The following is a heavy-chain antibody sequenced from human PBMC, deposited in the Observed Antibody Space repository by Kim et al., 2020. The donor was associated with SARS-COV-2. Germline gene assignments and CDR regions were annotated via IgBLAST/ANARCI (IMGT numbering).Heavy chain of an antibody. V-gene: IGHV4-39*01. CDR2: IYYSGST. CDR1: GGSISSSSYY. D-gene: IGHD3-10*01. Sequence: SETLSLTCTVSGGSISSSSYYWGWIRQPPGKGLEWIGSIYYSGSTYYNPSLKSRVTISVDTSKNQFSLKLGSVTAADTAVYYCARQPPMVRGVICGMDVWGQGTTVTVSS. CDR3: ARQPPMVRGVICGMDV. J-gene: IGHJ6*02.